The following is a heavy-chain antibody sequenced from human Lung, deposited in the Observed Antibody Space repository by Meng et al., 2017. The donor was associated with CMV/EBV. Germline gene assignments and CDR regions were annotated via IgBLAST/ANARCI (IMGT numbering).Heavy chain of an antibody. CDR3: AKAGSSWPPWY. CDR2: ISGSGGSS. D-gene: IGHD6-13*01. V-gene: IGHV3-23*01. Sequence: SWAASGFTFSSYAMSWVRQAPGKGLEWVSAISGSGGSSYYADSVKGRFTISRDNSKNTLYLQMNSLRAEDTAVYYCAKAGSSWPPWYWGQGTLVTVSS. CDR1: GFTFSSYA. J-gene: IGHJ4*02.